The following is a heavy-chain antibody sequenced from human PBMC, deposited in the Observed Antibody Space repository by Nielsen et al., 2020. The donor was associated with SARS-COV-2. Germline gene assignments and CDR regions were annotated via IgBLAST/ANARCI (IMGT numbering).Heavy chain of an antibody. Sequence: SLKISCAASGFTFDDYAMHWVRQAPGKGLEWVSGISWNSGSIGYADSVKGRFTISRDNAKNSLYLQMNSLRAEDTALYYCAKIPGVTMVRGVIQGDDAFDIWGQGTMVTVSS. D-gene: IGHD3-10*01. V-gene: IGHV3-9*01. CDR1: GFTFDDYA. CDR3: AKIPGVTMVRGVIQGDDAFDI. CDR2: ISWNSGSI. J-gene: IGHJ3*02.